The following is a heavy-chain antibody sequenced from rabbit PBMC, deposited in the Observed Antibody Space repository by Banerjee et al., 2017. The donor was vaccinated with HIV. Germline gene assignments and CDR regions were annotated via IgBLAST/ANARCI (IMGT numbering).Heavy chain of an antibody. CDR2: IYAGNIGSA. V-gene: IGHV1S40*01. J-gene: IGHJ4*01. CDR3: ARGGDATFKL. D-gene: IGHD6-1*01. CDR1: GFDISSYH. Sequence: QSLQESGGDLGKPEGSLTLTCTGSGFDISSYHLCWVRQAPGKGLEWIACIYAGNIGSAFYATWAKGRFTISKTSSTTVTLQMTSLTAADTATYFCARGGDATFKLWGQGTLVTVS.